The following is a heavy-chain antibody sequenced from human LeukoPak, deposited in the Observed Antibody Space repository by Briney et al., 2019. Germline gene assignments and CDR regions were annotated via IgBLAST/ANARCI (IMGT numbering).Heavy chain of an antibody. CDR3: ARGRQWLVPSRTFDI. J-gene: IGHJ3*02. D-gene: IGHD6-19*01. CDR1: GGSISSYY. V-gene: IGHV4-4*07. CDR2: IYTSGST. Sequence: PSETLSLTCTVSGGSISSYYWSWIRQPAGKGLEWIGRIYTSGSTNYNPSLKSRVTMSVDTSKNQFSLKLSSVTAADTAVYYCARGRQWLVPSRTFDIWGQGTMVTVSS.